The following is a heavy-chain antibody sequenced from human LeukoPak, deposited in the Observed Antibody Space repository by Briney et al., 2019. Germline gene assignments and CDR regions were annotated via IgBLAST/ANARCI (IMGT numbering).Heavy chain of an antibody. J-gene: IGHJ4*02. V-gene: IGHV3-23*01. CDR2: ISGSGGST. CDR1: GFTFSSYA. CDR3: ARHRLRLDGYNYGFDY. Sequence: GGSLRLSCAASGFTFSSYAMSWVRQAPGKGLEWVSAISGSGGSTYYADSVKGRFTISRDNSKNTLYLQMNSLRAEDTAVYYCARHRLRLDGYNYGFDYWAQATLVTVSS. D-gene: IGHD5-24*01.